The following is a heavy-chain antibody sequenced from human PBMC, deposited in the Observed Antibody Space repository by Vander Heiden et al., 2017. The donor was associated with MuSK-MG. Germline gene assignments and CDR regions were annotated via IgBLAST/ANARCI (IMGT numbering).Heavy chain of an antibody. J-gene: IGHJ5*02. CDR2: VSQAETP. V-gene: IGHV4-39*01. CDR1: AGSVVSSAYY. Sequence: LQLQESGPGLVKASETLSLTCTVSAGSVVSSAYYWGWPRQSPGKGLEWIGSVSQAETPYYNPSLKSRVSMSVDSSRNQFSLNLRSLTASDTAVYFCAGHPKLNSLVVAWFDPWGQGTQVTVSS. D-gene: IGHD2-8*02. CDR3: AGHPKLNSLVVAWFDP.